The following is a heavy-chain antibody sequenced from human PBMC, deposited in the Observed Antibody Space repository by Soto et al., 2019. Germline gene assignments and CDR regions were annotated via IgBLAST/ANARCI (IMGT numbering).Heavy chain of an antibody. CDR3: AKDPEAATTDYYYYYGMDV. J-gene: IGHJ6*02. Sequence: GGSLRLSCAASGFTFSSYGMHWVRQAPGKGLEWVAVISYGGSNKYYADSVKGRFTISRDNSKNTLYLQMNSLRAEDTAVYYCAKDPEAATTDYYYYYGMDVWGQGTTVTVSS. CDR2: ISYGGSNK. CDR1: GFTFSSYG. V-gene: IGHV3-30*18. D-gene: IGHD2-15*01.